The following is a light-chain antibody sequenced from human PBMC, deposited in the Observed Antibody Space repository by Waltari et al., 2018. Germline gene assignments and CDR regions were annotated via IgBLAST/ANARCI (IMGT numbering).Light chain of an antibody. Sequence: ETVMTQTPVSLSVTPGQPASMSCKSSQSLLESDGKTYLHWYLQKPGQSPQLLIYDVSSRFSGVPDRFSGSGSGTDLTLRISRVEAEDVGVYYCMQGIHLPLTFGGGTKVEMK. V-gene: IGKV2-29*02. CDR2: DVS. CDR1: QSLLESDGKTY. J-gene: IGKJ4*01. CDR3: MQGIHLPLT.